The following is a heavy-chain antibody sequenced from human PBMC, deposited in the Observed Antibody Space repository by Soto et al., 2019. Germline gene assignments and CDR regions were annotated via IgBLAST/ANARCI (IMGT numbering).Heavy chain of an antibody. Sequence: APGKGLEWVSAISGSGGSTYYADSVKGRFTISRDNSKNTLYLQMNSLRAEDTAVYYCAKAVLLWFGESEYYDYWGQGTLVTVSS. D-gene: IGHD3-10*01. CDR2: ISGSGGST. V-gene: IGHV3-23*01. CDR3: AKAVLLWFGESEYYDY. J-gene: IGHJ4*02.